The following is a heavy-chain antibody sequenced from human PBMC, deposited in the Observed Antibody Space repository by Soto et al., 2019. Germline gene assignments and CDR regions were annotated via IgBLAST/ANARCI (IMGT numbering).Heavy chain of an antibody. V-gene: IGHV1-18*01. D-gene: IGHD2-15*01. J-gene: IGHJ4*02. CDR3: ARLSGCGGGSCYLPDY. CDR1: GYTFTSCG. CDR2: ISAYNGNT. Sequence: ASVKVSCKASGYTFTSCGIGWVRRAPGQGLEWMGWISAYNGNTNYAQNFQGRVTMTTDTSTSTAYMELGSLRSDDTAMYYCARLSGCGGGSCYLPDYWGQGTLVTVSS.